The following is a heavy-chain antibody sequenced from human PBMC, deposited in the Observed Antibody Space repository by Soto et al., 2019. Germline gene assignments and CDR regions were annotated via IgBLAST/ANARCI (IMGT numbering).Heavy chain of an antibody. J-gene: IGHJ6*02. CDR1: GFTFSSYG. Sequence: QVQLVESGGGVVQPGRSLRLSCAASGFTFSSYGMHWVRQAPGKGLEWVAVIWYDGSNKYYADSVKGRFTISRDNSKNPLYLQLNSLRAEDTAVYYCARDLLVPAYYYGMDVWGQGTTVTVSS. CDR3: ARDLLVPAYYYGMDV. V-gene: IGHV3-33*01. CDR2: IWYDGSNK. D-gene: IGHD2-2*01.